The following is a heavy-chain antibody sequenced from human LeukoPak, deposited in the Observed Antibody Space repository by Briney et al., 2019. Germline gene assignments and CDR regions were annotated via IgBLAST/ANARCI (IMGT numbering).Heavy chain of an antibody. CDR2: ISAYNGNT. CDR3: ASAPYYYDPGWFDP. D-gene: IGHD3-22*01. Sequence: GASVKVSCKASGYTFTSYGISWVRQAPGQGLEWMAWISAYNGNTNYAQKLQGRVTMTTDTSTSTAYMELRSLRSDDTAVYYCASAPYYYDPGWFDPWGQGTLVTVSS. V-gene: IGHV1-18*01. J-gene: IGHJ5*02. CDR1: GYTFTSYG.